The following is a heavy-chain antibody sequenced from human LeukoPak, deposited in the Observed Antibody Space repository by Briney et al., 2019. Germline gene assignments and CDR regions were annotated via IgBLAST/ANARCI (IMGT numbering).Heavy chain of an antibody. J-gene: IGHJ6*02. V-gene: IGHV3-21*01. D-gene: IGHD3-16*02. CDR3: ARDYDYVWGSYRYTETMDV. CDR1: GFTFSSYS. Sequence: GGSLRLSCAASGFTFSSYSMNWVRQAPGKGLEWVSSISSSSSYIYYADPVKGRFTISRDNAKNSLYLQMNSLRAEDAAVYYCARDYDYVWGSYRYTETMDVWGQGTTVTVSS. CDR2: ISSSSSYI.